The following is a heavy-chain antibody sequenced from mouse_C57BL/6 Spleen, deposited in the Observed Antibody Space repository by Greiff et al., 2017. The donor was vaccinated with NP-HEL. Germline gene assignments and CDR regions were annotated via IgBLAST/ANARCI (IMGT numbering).Heavy chain of an antibody. J-gene: IGHJ1*03. CDR3: ARKDGSSYGYFDV. CDR2: ISNGGGST. Sequence: EVKLVESGGGLVQPGGSLKLSCAASGFTFSDYYMYWVRQTPEKRLEWVAYISNGGGSTYYPDTVKGRFTISRDNAKNTLYLQMSRLKSEDTAMYYCARKDGSSYGYFDVWGTGTTVTVSS. CDR1: GFTFSDYY. D-gene: IGHD1-1*01. V-gene: IGHV5-12*01.